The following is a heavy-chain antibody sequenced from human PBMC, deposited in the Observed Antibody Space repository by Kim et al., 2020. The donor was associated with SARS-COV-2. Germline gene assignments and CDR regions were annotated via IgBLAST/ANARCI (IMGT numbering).Heavy chain of an antibody. CDR1: GFTFSSYA. CDR3: ARDIGAMIVEDAFDI. J-gene: IGHJ3*02. V-gene: IGHV3-30*04. D-gene: IGHD3-22*01. Sequence: GGSLRLSCAASGFTFSSYAMHWVRQAPGKGLEWVAVISYDGSNKYYADSVKGRFTISRDNSKNTLYLQMNSLRAEDTAVYYCARDIGAMIVEDAFDIWGQGTMVTVSS. CDR2: ISYDGSNK.